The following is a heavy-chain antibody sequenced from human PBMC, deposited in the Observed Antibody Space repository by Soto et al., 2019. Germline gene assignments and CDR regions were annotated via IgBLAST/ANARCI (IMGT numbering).Heavy chain of an antibody. D-gene: IGHD2-15*01. CDR2: INPNSGGT. J-gene: IGHJ1*01. CDR1: GYTFTGYF. CDR3: ARGRGSFVANDEYFQH. Sequence: ASVKVSYKASGYTFTGYFMYWVRQAPGQGLEWMGWINPNSGGTKYAQKFQGRVSMTRDTSISSAYMELSRLRSDDTAVYYCARGRGSFVANDEYFQHWGQGTLVTVSS. V-gene: IGHV1-2*02.